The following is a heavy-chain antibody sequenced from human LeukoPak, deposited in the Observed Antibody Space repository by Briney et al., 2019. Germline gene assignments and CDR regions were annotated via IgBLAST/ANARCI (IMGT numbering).Heavy chain of an antibody. J-gene: IGHJ4*02. D-gene: IGHD6-6*01. CDR3: ARRKRIAARLYAHDY. V-gene: IGHV4-34*01. Sequence: SETLSLTCAVYGGSFSGYYWSWIRQPPGKGLEWIGEINHSGSTNYNPSLKCRVTISVDTSKNQFSLKLSSVTAADTAVYYCARRKRIAARLYAHDYWGQGTLVTVSS. CDR2: INHSGST. CDR1: GGSFSGYY.